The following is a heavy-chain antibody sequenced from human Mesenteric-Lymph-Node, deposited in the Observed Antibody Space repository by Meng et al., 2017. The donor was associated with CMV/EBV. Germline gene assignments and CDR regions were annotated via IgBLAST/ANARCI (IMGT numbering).Heavy chain of an antibody. CDR3: ARRATYNWNDVYAFDI. CDR2: IYTGDSDT. CDR1: GYIFTNSW. Sequence: GGSLRLSCKGSGYIFTNSWIGWVRQMPGKGLEWVGIIYTGDSDTKYSPSFQGRVTISADTSSTTAYLQWSSLKASDSAMYYCARRATYNWNDVYAFDIWGLGTMVTVSS. V-gene: IGHV5-51*01. D-gene: IGHD1-1*01. J-gene: IGHJ3*02.